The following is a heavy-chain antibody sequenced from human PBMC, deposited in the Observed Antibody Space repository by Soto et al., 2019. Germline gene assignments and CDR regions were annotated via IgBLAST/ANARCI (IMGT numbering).Heavy chain of an antibody. D-gene: IGHD2-2*01. Sequence: SGTLSLTCAVYGGSFSGYYWTWIRQPPGKGLEWIGEINHSGSTNYNPSLKSRVTISVVTSKNQFSLKLTSVTAAETALYYRARGGALGPAGHWFDPWGQGIRVTVSS. V-gene: IGHV4-34*01. CDR2: INHSGST. CDR1: GGSFSGYY. J-gene: IGHJ5*02. CDR3: ARGGALGPAGHWFDP.